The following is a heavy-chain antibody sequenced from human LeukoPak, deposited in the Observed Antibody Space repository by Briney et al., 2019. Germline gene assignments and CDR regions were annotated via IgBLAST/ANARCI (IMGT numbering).Heavy chain of an antibody. CDR3: AKPGVKFGSSWYTEEYFQH. CDR2: IRYDGSNK. V-gene: IGHV3-30*02. D-gene: IGHD6-13*01. CDR1: GFTFSSYG. J-gene: IGHJ1*01. Sequence: GGSLGLSCAASGFTFSSYGMHWVRQAPGKGLEWVAFIRYDGSNKYYADSVKGRFTISRDNSKNTLYLQMNSLRAEDTAVYYCAKPGVKFGSSWYTEEYFQHWGQGTLVTVSS.